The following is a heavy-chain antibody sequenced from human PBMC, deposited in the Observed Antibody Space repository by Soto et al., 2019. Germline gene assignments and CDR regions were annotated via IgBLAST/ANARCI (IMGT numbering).Heavy chain of an antibody. V-gene: IGHV3-30-3*01. D-gene: IGHD1-26*01. J-gene: IGHJ4*02. Sequence: QVQLVESGGGVVQPGRSLRLSCAVSGFTLSSHAMHWVRQAPGKGLEWVALILSDGSNKYYADSVKGRFTTSRDKSKNMMYLQMNSLSVEDTAVYYCARDDEGGSDCDLGYWGQGALVTVSS. CDR1: GFTLSSHA. CDR3: ARDDEGGSDCDLGY. CDR2: ILSDGSNK.